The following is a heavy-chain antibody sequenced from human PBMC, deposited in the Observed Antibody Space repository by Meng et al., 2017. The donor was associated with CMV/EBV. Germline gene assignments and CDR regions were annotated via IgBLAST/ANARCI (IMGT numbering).Heavy chain of an antibody. CDR2: IYYSGST. CDR3: ARGVVTMIVVYDP. J-gene: IGHJ5*02. V-gene: IGHV4-39*07. D-gene: IGHD3-22*01. CDR1: GGSNSSSSYS. Sequence: LHLQNAAHGMLKPPETLSPTCPVSGGSNSSSSYSWGWIRQPPGKGLEWIGSIYYSGSTYYNPSLKSRVTISVDTSKNQFSLKLSSVTAADTAVYYCARGVVTMIVVYDPWGQGTLVTVSS.